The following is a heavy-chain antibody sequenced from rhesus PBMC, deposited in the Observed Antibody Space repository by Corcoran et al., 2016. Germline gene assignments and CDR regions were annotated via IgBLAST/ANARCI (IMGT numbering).Heavy chain of an antibody. CDR1: GYTFTDYY. D-gene: IGHD6-13*01. Sequence: EVQLVQSGAEVKKPGASVKISCKASGYTFTDYYLHWVRQSPGKGLEWMGLVDPGDGTAIHAQKFQDRVTITADTSTDTAYMELSSLRSEDTAVYYCATWTGDSSWSGGSDYWGQGVLVTVSS. V-gene: IGHV1-111*02. CDR2: VDPGDGTA. J-gene: IGHJ4*01. CDR3: ATWTGDSSWSGGSDY.